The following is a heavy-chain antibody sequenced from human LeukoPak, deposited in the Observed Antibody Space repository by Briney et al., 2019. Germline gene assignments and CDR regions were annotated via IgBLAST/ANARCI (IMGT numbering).Heavy chain of an antibody. Sequence: SETLSLTCTVSGGSISSYYWSWIRQPAGKGLEWIGRIYTSGSTNYNPSLKGRVTMSVDTSKNQFSLNLSSVTAADTAVYYCASSPFGYGDSYNWFDPWGQGTLVTVSS. V-gene: IGHV4-4*07. CDR1: GGSISSYY. CDR2: IYTSGST. D-gene: IGHD4-17*01. J-gene: IGHJ5*02. CDR3: ASSPFGYGDSYNWFDP.